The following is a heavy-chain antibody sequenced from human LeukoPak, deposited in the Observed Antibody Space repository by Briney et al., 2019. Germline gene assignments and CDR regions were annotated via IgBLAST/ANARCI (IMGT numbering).Heavy chain of an antibody. CDR2: IIPIFGIA. J-gene: IGHJ4*02. CDR1: GGTFSSYA. Sequence: SVKVSCKASGGTFSSYAISWVRQAPGQGLEWMGRIIPIFGIANYAQKFQGRVTITADKSTSTAYMELSSLRSEDTAVYCCAREPEGESFDYWGQGTLVTVSS. V-gene: IGHV1-69*04. CDR3: AREPEGESFDY. D-gene: IGHD3-16*01.